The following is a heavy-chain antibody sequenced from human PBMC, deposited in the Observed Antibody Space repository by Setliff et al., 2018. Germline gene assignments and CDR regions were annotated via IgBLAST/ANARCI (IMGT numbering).Heavy chain of an antibody. Sequence: SETLSLTCTVSDGSISNAYWSWIRQSPGKGLEWIGYIYDTGSTNSDPSLKSRVTMSVDTSNNQFSLNLRSVTAADTAVYYCARQPSSGSYYNPRPYYFDFWGQGTLVTVS. CDR1: DGSISNAY. D-gene: IGHD3-10*01. J-gene: IGHJ4*02. CDR3: ARQPSSGSYYNPRPYYFDF. CDR2: IYDTGST. V-gene: IGHV4-59*01.